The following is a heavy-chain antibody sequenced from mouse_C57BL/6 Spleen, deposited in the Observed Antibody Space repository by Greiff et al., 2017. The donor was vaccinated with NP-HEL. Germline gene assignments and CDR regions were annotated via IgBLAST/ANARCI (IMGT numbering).Heavy chain of an antibody. CDR1: GFTFSDYG. J-gene: IGHJ4*01. CDR2: ISSGSSTI. D-gene: IGHD1-1*01. CDR3: GRRATVVAKRGMDY. V-gene: IGHV5-17*01. Sequence: EVQLVESGGGLVKPGGSLKLSCAASGFTFSDYGMHWVRQAPEKGLEWVAYISSGSSTIYYADTVKGRFTISRDNAKNTLFLQMTSRRSEDTAMYYCGRRATVVAKRGMDYWGQGTSVTVSS.